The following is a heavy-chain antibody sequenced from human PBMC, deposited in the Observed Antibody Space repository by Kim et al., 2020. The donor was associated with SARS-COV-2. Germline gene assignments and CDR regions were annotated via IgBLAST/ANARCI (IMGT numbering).Heavy chain of an antibody. CDR3: ARDRGVVVVAATYWFDP. CDR1: GYTFTSYY. D-gene: IGHD2-15*01. J-gene: IGHJ5*02. CDR2: INPSGGST. V-gene: IGHV1-46*01. Sequence: ASVKVSCKASGYTFTSYYMHWVRQAPGQGLEWMGIINPSGGSTSYAQKFQGRVTMTRDTSTSTVYMELSSLRSEDTAVYYCARDRGVVVVAATYWFDPWGQGTLVTVSS.